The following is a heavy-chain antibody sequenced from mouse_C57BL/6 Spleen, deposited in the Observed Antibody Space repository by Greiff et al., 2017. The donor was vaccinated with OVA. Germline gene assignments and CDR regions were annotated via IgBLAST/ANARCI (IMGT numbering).Heavy chain of an antibody. CDR2: ISDGGSYT. CDR1: GFTFSSYA. J-gene: IGHJ1*03. V-gene: IGHV5-4*01. Sequence: EVQLVESGGGLVKPGGSLKLSCAASGFTFSSYAMSWVRQTPEKRLEWVATISDGGSYTYYPANVKGRFTSTRDNAKNNLYLQMSHLKSEDTAMYYCARDREYYYYGSSYWYFDVWGTGTTVTVSS. CDR3: ARDREYYYYGSSYWYFDV. D-gene: IGHD1-1*01.